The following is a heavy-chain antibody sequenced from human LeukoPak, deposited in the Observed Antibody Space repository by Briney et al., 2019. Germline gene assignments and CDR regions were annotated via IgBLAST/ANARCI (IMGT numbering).Heavy chain of an antibody. D-gene: IGHD6-13*01. CDR2: IYYSGST. Sequence: SETLSLTCTVSGGSISSYYWSWIRQPPGKGLEWIGYIYYSGSTNYNPSLKSRVTISVDTSKNQFSLKLSSVTSADTAVYYCARSSSSWAKWLDPWGQGTLVTVSS. V-gene: IGHV4-59*01. CDR1: GGSISSYY. CDR3: ARSSSSWAKWLDP. J-gene: IGHJ5*02.